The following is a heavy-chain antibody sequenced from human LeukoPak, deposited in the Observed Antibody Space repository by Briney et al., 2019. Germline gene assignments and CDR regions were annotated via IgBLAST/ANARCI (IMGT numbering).Heavy chain of an antibody. CDR2: ISGSGGST. Sequence: PGGPLRLSCAASGFPFNRPSVSWVPKAPGKGLEWVSDISGSGGSTDYADAVKGRFTISRDNSKNTLYLQMNSLRAEYTSVYYCAKGSGWYVWGQGTLVTVSS. CDR3: AKGSGWYV. V-gene: IGHV3-23*01. D-gene: IGHD6-19*01. CDR1: GFPFNRPS. J-gene: IGHJ4*02.